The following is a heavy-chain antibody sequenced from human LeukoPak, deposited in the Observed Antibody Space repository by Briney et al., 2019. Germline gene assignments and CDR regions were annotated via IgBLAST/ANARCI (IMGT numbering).Heavy chain of an antibody. J-gene: IGHJ3*02. CDR3: VTDVITGSTKGAFDI. CDR1: GFTLTELS. CDR2: FDPEDGET. V-gene: IGHV1-24*01. D-gene: IGHD3-16*01. Sequence: ASVKVSCKVSGFTLTELSMHWVRQAPGTGLEWMGGFDPEDGETIYPQKFQDRVTVTEDTSTDTVYMELRSLRSEDTAVYYCVTDVITGSTKGAFDIWGQGTLVSVSS.